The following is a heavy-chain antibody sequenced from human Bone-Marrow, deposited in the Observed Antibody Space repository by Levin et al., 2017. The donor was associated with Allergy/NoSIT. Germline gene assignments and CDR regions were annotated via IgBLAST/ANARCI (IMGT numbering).Heavy chain of an antibody. CDR1: GYTFTDHD. D-gene: IGHD2/OR15-2a*01. J-gene: IGHJ6*02. Sequence: ASVKVSCKASGYTFTDHDINWVRQAPGQGLEWMGWVNPSISQTGYSQKFQGRVSMTTDNSKNTAYMELDSLTSDDSAVYYCATSPWSANYFYYGLDVWGQGTTVTVSS. V-gene: IGHV1-8*01. CDR2: VNPSISQT. CDR3: ATSPWSANYFYYGLDV.